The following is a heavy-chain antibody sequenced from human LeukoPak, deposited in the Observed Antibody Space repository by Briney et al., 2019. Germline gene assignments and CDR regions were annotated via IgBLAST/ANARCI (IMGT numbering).Heavy chain of an antibody. D-gene: IGHD3-3*01. CDR1: GFTFNSYG. CDR3: AKDRDFWSGYYGDY. J-gene: IGHJ4*02. CDR2: IRYDGSNK. Sequence: GGSLRLSCAASGFTFNSYGMHWVRQVPGKGLEWVAFIRYDGSNKYYADSVKGRFTISRDNSKNTLYLQMNSLRAEDTAVYYCAKDRDFWSGYYGDYWGQGTLVTVSS. V-gene: IGHV3-30*02.